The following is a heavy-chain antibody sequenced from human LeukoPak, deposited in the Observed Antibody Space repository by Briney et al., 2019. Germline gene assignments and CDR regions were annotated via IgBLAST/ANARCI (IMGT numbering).Heavy chain of an antibody. V-gene: IGHV3-23*01. J-gene: IGHJ4*02. CDR2: ISGSGGST. Sequence: PGGTLRLSCAASGFTFSSYAMSWVRQAPGKGLEWVSAISGSGGSTYYADSVKGRFTISRDNSKNTLYLQMNSLRAEDTAVYYCASSLRYYFDYWGQGTLVTVSS. CDR3: ASSLRYYFDY. CDR1: GFTFSSYA.